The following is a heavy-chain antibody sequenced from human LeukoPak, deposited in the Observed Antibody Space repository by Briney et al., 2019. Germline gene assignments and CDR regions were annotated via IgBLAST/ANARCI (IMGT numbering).Heavy chain of an antibody. J-gene: IGHJ5*02. CDR1: GGSISSSTYY. Sequence: SETLSLTCTVSGGSISSSTYYWGWIRQPPGKGLEWIGSIYYSGSTYYNPSLKSRVTISVDTSKNQFSLKLSSVTAADTAVYYCARHALGYCSGGSCYSGVNWFDPWGQGTLVTVSS. V-gene: IGHV4-39*01. D-gene: IGHD2-15*01. CDR2: IYYSGST. CDR3: ARHALGYCSGGSCYSGVNWFDP.